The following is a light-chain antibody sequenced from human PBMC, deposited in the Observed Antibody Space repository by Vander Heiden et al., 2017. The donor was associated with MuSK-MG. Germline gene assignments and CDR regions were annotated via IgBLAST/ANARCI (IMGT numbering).Light chain of an antibody. CDR2: DAS. J-gene: IGKJ2*01. Sequence: EIVLTQSPATLSLSPEARATLSCRASQSVSSYLAWYQQKTGQAPRLLIYDASNRVNGIPARFSGSGSATDFTLPTSSLEPEDFAVYYCQQHSNWPPYTFGQGTKLEIK. V-gene: IGKV3-11*01. CDR3: QQHSNWPPYT. CDR1: QSVSSY.